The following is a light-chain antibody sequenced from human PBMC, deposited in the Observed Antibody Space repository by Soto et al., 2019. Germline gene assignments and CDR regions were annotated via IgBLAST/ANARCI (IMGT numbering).Light chain of an antibody. CDR3: QQYNSSPLT. V-gene: IGKV1-5*03. CDR1: QSITSW. Sequence: DIQMTQSPSTLSASVGDRVTITCRASQSITSWLAWYQQKPGKAPNLLIYRASSLESGVPSRFSGSESGTEFTLTISSLQPDDFATYYCQQYNSSPLTFGGGTKVEIK. J-gene: IGKJ4*01. CDR2: RAS.